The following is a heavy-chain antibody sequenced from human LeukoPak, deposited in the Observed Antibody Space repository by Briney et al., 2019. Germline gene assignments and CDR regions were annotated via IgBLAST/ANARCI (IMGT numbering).Heavy chain of an antibody. D-gene: IGHD2-2*01. V-gene: IGHV4-38-2*02. J-gene: IGHJ5*02. CDR1: GYSISSGYY. CDR3: ARDAVVPAAQAFDWFDP. CDR2: IYHSGST. Sequence: SETLSLTCTVSGYSISSGYYWGWIPQPPGKGLEWIGSIYHSGSTYYNPSLKSRVTISVDTSKNQFSLKLSSVTAADTAVYYCARDAVVPAAQAFDWFDPWGQGTLVTLSS.